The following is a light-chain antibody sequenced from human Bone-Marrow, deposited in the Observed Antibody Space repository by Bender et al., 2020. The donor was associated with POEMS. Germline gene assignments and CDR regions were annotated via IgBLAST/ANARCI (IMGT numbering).Light chain of an antibody. CDR1: SSDVGGYNY. CDR3: SSYTSSSTWV. V-gene: IGLV2-14*01. Sequence: QSALTQPASVSGSPGQSVTISCTGTSSDVGGYNYVSWYQQHPGKAPKLMIYDVSNLPSGVSNRFSGFKSGNTASLTISGLQAEDEADYYCSSYTSSSTWVFGGGTKLTVL. J-gene: IGLJ3*02. CDR2: DVS.